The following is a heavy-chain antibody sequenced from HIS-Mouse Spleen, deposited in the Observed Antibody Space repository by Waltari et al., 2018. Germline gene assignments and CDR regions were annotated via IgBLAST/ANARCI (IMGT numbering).Heavy chain of an antibody. CDR2: IYYSGST. CDR1: GGSISSSSYY. CDR3: AREIPYSSSWYDWYFDL. J-gene: IGHJ2*01. D-gene: IGHD6-13*01. Sequence: QLQLQESGPGLVKPSETLSLTCTVSGGSISSSSYYWGWSRQPPGKGLEWIGSIYYSGSTYYNPSLKSRVTISVDTSKNQFSLKLSSVTAADKAVYYCAREIPYSSSWYDWYFDLWGRGTLVTVSS. V-gene: IGHV4-39*07.